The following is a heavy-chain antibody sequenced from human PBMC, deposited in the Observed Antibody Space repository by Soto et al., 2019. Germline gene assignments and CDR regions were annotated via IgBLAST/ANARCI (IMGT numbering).Heavy chain of an antibody. CDR1: GFTFSTYG. CDR2: IWYDGSHK. J-gene: IGHJ4*02. Sequence: QVQLVESGGGVVQPGRSLRLSCAASGFTFSTYGMHWVRQAPGMGLEWVAVIWYDGSHKDYVDSVKGRFTISRDNSKNIRYLQMNSVRVEDTAVYYCAGAVGPFDYWGQGTMVTVCS. V-gene: IGHV3-33*01. D-gene: IGHD1-26*01. CDR3: AGAVGPFDY.